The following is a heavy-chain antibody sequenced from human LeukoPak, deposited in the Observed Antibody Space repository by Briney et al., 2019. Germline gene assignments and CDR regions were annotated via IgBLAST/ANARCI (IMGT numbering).Heavy chain of an antibody. J-gene: IGHJ6*03. CDR2: ISGFNGHQ. Sequence: GASVRVSCQACGYTFSNYGMSWVGPAAGHELEWMGWISGFNGHQKFSQKSQGRVTMTTDTSTSTADMEVRGLRSGDTAVYYCARAWLRRKYYYYMDVWGKGTTVTVSS. CDR1: GYTFSNYG. V-gene: IGHV1-18*04. CDR3: ARAWLRRKYYYYMDV. D-gene: IGHD5-12*01.